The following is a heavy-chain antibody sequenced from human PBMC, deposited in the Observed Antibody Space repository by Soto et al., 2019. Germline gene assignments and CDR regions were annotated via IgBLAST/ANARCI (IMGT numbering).Heavy chain of an antibody. Sequence: QVQLQQWGAGLLKPSETLSLTCAVYGGSFSGYYWSWIRQPPGKGLEWIGEINHSGSTNYNPSLKRRVTISVDTSKNQFSQKLSSVTAADTAVYYCARGGKVLRFLEWLSYNWFDPWGQGTLVTVSS. V-gene: IGHV4-34*01. CDR3: ARGGKVLRFLEWLSYNWFDP. CDR1: GGSFSGYY. CDR2: INHSGST. J-gene: IGHJ5*02. D-gene: IGHD3-3*01.